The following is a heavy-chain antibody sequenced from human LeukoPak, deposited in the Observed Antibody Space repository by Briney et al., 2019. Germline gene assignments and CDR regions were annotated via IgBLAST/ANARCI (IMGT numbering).Heavy chain of an antibody. D-gene: IGHD3-10*01. CDR2: ISSSSGTL. V-gene: IGHV3-48*04. J-gene: IGHJ4*02. CDR1: GFTFSTYS. Sequence: GGSLRLSCAASGFTFSTYSLNWVRQAPGKGLEWVSYISSSSGTLYYADSVKGRFTISRDNAENSLYLQMNSLRAEDTAVYYCARDHPHYYGSGSYYPTYFDYWGQGTPVTVSS. CDR3: ARDHPHYYGSGSYYPTYFDY.